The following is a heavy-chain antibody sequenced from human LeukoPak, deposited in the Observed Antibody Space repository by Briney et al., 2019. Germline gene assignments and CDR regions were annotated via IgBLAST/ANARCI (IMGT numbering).Heavy chain of an antibody. Sequence: GGSLRLSCAASGLTFSSYAMSWVRQAPGKGLEWVSAISGSGGSTYYADSVKGRFTVSRDNSKNTLYLQMNSLRAEDTAVYYCARTSVFGGTTGFDYWGQGTLVTVSS. V-gene: IGHV3-23*01. D-gene: IGHD3-10*02. J-gene: IGHJ4*02. CDR2: ISGSGGST. CDR1: GLTFSSYA. CDR3: ARTSVFGGTTGFDY.